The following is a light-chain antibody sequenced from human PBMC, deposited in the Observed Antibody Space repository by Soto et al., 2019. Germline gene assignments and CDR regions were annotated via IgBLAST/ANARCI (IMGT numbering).Light chain of an antibody. CDR3: QQYDSYSYT. CDR2: YVS. J-gene: IGKJ2*01. V-gene: IGKV1-5*01. CDR1: QSISSW. Sequence: DIQMTQSPSTLSASVGDRVTITCRARQSISSWLAWYQQKPGKDPKLLIYYVSSLESGVPSSFCGSGSGTEVTLTISSLQPDDFATYYCQQYDSYSYTFGQGTKLEIK.